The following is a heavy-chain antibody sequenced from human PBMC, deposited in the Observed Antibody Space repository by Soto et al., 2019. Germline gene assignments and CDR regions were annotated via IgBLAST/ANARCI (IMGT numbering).Heavy chain of an antibody. CDR1: GFTFSSYG. CDR2: ISGSGSST. CDR3: AKDLYSSSWGYFQH. V-gene: IGHV3-23*01. D-gene: IGHD6-13*01. J-gene: IGHJ1*01. Sequence: PGGSLRLSCAASGFTFSSYGMSWGRQAPGKGLEWVSAISGSGSSTYYADSVKGRFTISRDNSKNTLYLQMNSLRAEDTAVYYCAKDLYSSSWGYFQHWGQGTLVTVSS.